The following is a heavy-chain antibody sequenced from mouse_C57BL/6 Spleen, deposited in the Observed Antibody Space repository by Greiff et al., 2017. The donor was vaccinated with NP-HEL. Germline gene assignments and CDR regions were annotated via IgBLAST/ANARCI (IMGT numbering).Heavy chain of an antibody. Sequence: VQLQESGPELVKPGASVKLSCKASGYTFTSYDINWVKQRPGQGLEWIGWIYPRDGSTKYNEKFKGKATLTVDTSSSTAYMERHSLTSEDSAVYFCARGGTTVVAEGWYFDVWGTGTTVTVSS. J-gene: IGHJ1*03. D-gene: IGHD1-1*01. CDR2: IYPRDGST. CDR1: GYTFTSYD. CDR3: ARGGTTVVAEGWYFDV. V-gene: IGHV1-85*01.